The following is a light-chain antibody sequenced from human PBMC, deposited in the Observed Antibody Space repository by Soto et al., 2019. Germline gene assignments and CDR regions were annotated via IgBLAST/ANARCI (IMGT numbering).Light chain of an antibody. CDR1: QYIGRY. J-gene: IGKJ4*01. CDR2: AAS. V-gene: IGKV1-39*01. CDR3: QQTYRTPLT. Sequence: DIQMTQSPSSLSAPVGARVTITCRAGQYIGRYLNWYQQKPGKAPKLLIYAASSLHSGVPSRFSGSGSGTDFTLTISSLQPEDFATYSCQQTYRTPLTFGGGTKVDIK.